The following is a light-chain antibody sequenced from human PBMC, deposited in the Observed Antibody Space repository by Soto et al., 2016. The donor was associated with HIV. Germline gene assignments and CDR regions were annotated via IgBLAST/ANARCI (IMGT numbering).Light chain of an antibody. J-gene: IGLJ2*01. CDR3: EAWDRNIVV. CDR1: KLGDKY. V-gene: IGLV3-1*01. CDR2: EDK. Sequence: SYELTQPPSVSVSPGQTASITCSGDKLGDKYASWYQQKPGQSPVLVIYEDKTRPSGIPVRFSGPNSGNTATLTISGTQAVDEADYYCEAWDRNIVVFGGGTRLNVL.